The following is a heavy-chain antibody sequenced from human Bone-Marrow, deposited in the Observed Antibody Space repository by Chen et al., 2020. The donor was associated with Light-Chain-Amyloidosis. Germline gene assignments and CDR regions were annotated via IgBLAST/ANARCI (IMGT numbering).Heavy chain of an antibody. CDR1: GYTFPNYW. CDR3: ARRRDGYNFDY. CDR2: IYPDDSDA. D-gene: IGHD5-12*01. V-gene: IGHV5-51*01. J-gene: IGHJ4*02. Sequence: GYTFPNYWIGWVRQMPVKGLEWMGVIYPDDSDARYSPSFEGQVTSSADKSITTAYLQWRSLKASDTAMYYCARRRDGYNFDYWGQGTLVTVSS.